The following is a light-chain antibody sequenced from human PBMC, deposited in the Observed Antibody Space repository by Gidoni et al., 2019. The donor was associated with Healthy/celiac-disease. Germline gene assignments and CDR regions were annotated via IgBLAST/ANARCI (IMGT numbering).Light chain of an antibody. CDR2: DAS. J-gene: IGKJ4*01. CDR3: QQRSNWPPGLT. Sequence: EIVLTHSPATLSLSPGERATLSCRASQSVSSYLAWYQQKPGQAPRLLIYDASNRATGIPARFSGSGSGTDFTLTISSLEPEDFAVYYCQQRSNWPPGLTFXGXTKVEIK. V-gene: IGKV3-11*01. CDR1: QSVSSY.